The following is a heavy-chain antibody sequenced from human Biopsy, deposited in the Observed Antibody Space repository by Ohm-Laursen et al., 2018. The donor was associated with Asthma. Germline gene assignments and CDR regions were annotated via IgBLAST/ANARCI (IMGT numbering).Heavy chain of an antibody. CDR3: AKDTEGKYDFWSGLSYNYYGMDV. J-gene: IGHJ6*02. D-gene: IGHD3-3*01. CDR2: ISYDGSNK. CDR1: GFTFSSYG. Sequence: SLRLSCAASGFTFSSYGMYWVRQAPGKGLKWVAVISYDGSNKYYADSVKGRFTISRDNSKNTLYLQMNSLRAEDTAMYYCAKDTEGKYDFWSGLSYNYYGMDVWGQGTTVTVSS. V-gene: IGHV3-30*18.